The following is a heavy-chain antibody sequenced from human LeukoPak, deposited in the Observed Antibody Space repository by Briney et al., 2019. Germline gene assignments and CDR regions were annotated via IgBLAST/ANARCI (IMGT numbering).Heavy chain of an antibody. V-gene: IGHV1-8*01. Sequence: ASVKVSCKASGYTFTSYDINWVRQATGQGLEWMGWMNPNSGNTGYAQKFRGRVTMTRNTSISTAYMELSSLRSEDTAVYYCARWNSNYAEYFQHWGQGTLVTVSS. CDR2: MNPNSGNT. D-gene: IGHD4-11*01. CDR1: GYTFTSYD. J-gene: IGHJ1*01. CDR3: ARWNSNYAEYFQH.